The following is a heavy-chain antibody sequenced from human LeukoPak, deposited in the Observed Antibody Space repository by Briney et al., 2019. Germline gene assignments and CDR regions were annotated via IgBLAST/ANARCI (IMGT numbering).Heavy chain of an antibody. V-gene: IGHV4-59*01. CDR1: GGSISSYY. CDR3: ARGLHANDY. CDR2: IYYSGST. Sequence: SETLSLTCTVSGGSISSYYWSWIRQPPGKGPEWIGYIYYSGSTNYNPSLKSRVTISVDTSKNQFSLKLSSVTAADTAVYYCARGLHANDYWGQGTLVTVSS. J-gene: IGHJ4*02.